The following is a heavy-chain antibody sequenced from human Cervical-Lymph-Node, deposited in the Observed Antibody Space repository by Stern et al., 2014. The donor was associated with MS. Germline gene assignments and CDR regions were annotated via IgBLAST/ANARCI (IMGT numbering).Heavy chain of an antibody. D-gene: IGHD6-19*01. V-gene: IGHV1-46*01. CDR2: INPGGGST. J-gene: IGHJ4*02. Sequence: VQLVESGAEVKKPGASVKVSCKAFGYTFTSNKMHWVRQAPGQGLEWMGIINPGGGSTRYAQKLQGRVTMTREPSTSTVYMELTGLRSEDTAVYSCARDNGGWSVDSWGQGTLVIVSS. CDR3: ARDNGGWSVDS. CDR1: GYTFTSNK.